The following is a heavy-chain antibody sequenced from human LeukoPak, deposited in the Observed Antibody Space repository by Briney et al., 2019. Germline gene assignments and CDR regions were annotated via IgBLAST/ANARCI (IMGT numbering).Heavy chain of an antibody. CDR1: GFTFSSYE. Sequence: GGSLRLSCAASGFTFSSYEMNWVRQAPGKGLEGVSSIRISGDTIYYADSVKGRFTISRDNAKTSLYLQMNSLRAEDTAVYYCARAGRKSRGVDLVRKKETGYYYYMDVWGKGTTVTVSS. D-gene: IGHD3-10*02. V-gene: IGHV3-48*03. CDR2: IRISGDTI. J-gene: IGHJ6*03. CDR3: ARAGRKSRGVDLVRKKETGYYYYMDV.